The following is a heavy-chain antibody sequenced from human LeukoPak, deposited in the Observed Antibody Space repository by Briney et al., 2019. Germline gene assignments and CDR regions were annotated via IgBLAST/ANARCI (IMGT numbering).Heavy chain of an antibody. V-gene: IGHV4-30-4*08. CDR1: GGSISSGDYY. Sequence: SETLSLTCTVSGGSISSGDYYWSWIRQPPGKGLEWIGYIYYSGSTYYNPSLKSRIPISVDTSRTQFSLRLSSVTAPDTPVNYCASGYSYLGYWGQGTLVTVSS. CDR2: IYYSGST. J-gene: IGHJ4*02. CDR3: ASGYSYLGY. D-gene: IGHD5-18*01.